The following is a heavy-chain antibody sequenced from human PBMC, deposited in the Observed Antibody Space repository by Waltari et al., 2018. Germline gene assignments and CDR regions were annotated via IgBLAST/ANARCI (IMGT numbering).Heavy chain of an antibody. J-gene: IGHJ3*01. Sequence: QVQLVQSGAEVKRPGASVKVSCKASGYSFTTYLIHWVRQAPGPRLEWMGWITAANGYTKYSQEFQDRVTITRDTSANTAYMELNSLRSEDMAVYYCAKGFTIFGVVTRPDAFDVWGQGTMVTVS. D-gene: IGHD3-3*01. CDR2: ITAANGYT. V-gene: IGHV1-3*03. CDR3: AKGFTIFGVVTRPDAFDV. CDR1: GYSFTTYL.